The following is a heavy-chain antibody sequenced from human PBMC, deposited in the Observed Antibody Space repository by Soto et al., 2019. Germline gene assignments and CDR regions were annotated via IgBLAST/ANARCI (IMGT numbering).Heavy chain of an antibody. CDR2: IYYSGST. D-gene: IGHD3-3*01. V-gene: IGHV4-39*02. Sequence: PSETLSLTCTVSGGSISSSSYYWGWIRQPPGKGLEWIGSIYYSGSTYYNPSLKSRVTISVDTSKNQFSLKLSSVTAADTAVYYCARDGAVGIFGVEIYYYYGMDVWGQGTTVTVSS. CDR3: ARDGAVGIFGVEIYYYYGMDV. J-gene: IGHJ6*02. CDR1: GGSISSSSYY.